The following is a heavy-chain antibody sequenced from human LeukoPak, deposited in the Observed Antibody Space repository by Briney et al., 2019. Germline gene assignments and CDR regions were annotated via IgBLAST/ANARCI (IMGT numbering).Heavy chain of an antibody. CDR2: IRNDGSNH. V-gene: IGHV3-30*02. J-gene: IGHJ4*02. Sequence: GGSLRLSCAASGFTFSHHGMHWVRQAPGKGLEWVAFIRNDGSNHYYADSVKGRVTISRDNSKNNVYLQMYSLRVEDTSIYYCARDYNWGFDYWGQGTVVTVSS. D-gene: IGHD1-1*01. CDR1: GFTFSHHG. CDR3: ARDYNWGFDY.